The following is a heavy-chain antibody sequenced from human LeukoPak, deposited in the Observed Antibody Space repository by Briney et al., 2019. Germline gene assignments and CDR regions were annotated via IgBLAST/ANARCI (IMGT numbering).Heavy chain of an antibody. Sequence: GGSLRLSCAASGFTFSSYWMSWVRQAPGKGLEWVANIKQDGSEKYYVDSVKGRFTISRDNAKNSLYLQMNSLRAEDTAVYYCASGAHYDIFDYWGQGTLVTVSS. CDR3: ASGAHYDIFDY. CDR1: GFTFSSYW. D-gene: IGHD3-9*01. CDR2: IKQDGSEK. J-gene: IGHJ4*02. V-gene: IGHV3-7*01.